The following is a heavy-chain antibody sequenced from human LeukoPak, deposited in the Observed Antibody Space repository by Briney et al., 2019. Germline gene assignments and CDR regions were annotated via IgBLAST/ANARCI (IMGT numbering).Heavy chain of an antibody. J-gene: IGHJ3*02. D-gene: IGHD3-22*01. CDR3: ARDHRDYYDSSGPRGFDI. CDR1: GGSISSGGYY. CDR2: IYYSGST. Sequence: PSETLSLTCTVSGGSISSGGYYWSWIRQHPGKGLEWIGYIYYSGSTYYNPSLKSRVTISVDTSKNQFSLKLSSVTAADTAVYYCARDHRDYYDSSGPRGFDIWSQGTMVTVSS. V-gene: IGHV4-31*03.